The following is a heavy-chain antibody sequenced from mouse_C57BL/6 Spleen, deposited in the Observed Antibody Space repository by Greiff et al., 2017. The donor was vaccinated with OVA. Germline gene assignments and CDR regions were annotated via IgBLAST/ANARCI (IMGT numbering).Heavy chain of an antibody. CDR3: ARSGSDYFDY. CDR2: INPSTGGT. Sequence: VQLQQSGPELVKPGASVKISCKASGYSFTGYYMHWVKQSSEKSLEWIGEINPSTGGTSYNQKFKGKATLTVDKSSSTAYMQLKRLTSEDAAVYYCARSGSDYFDYWGQGTTLTVSS. CDR1: GYSFTGYY. V-gene: IGHV1-43*01. J-gene: IGHJ2*01.